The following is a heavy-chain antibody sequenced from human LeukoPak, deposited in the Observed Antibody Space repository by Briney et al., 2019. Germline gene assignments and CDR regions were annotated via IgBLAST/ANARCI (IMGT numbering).Heavy chain of an antibody. J-gene: IGHJ4*02. V-gene: IGHV3-9*01. CDR1: GFTFDDYA. Sequence: GGSLRLSCAAYGFTFDDYAMHWVRQAPGKGLEWVSGISWNSGSIGYADSVKGRFTISRDNAKNSLYLQMNSLRAEDTALYYCAKALIAAAGQGSVAADYWGQGTLVTVSS. D-gene: IGHD6-13*01. CDR3: AKALIAAAGQGSVAADY. CDR2: ISWNSGSI.